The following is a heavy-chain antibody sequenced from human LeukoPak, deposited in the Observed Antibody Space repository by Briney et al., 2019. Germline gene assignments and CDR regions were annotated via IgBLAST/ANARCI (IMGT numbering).Heavy chain of an antibody. CDR2: INPSGGST. J-gene: IGHJ4*02. CDR1: GYTFTSYY. D-gene: IGHD6-19*01. V-gene: IGHV1-46*01. Sequence: GASVKVSCKASGYTFTSYYMHWVRQAPGQGLEWMGIINPSGGSTSYAQKFQGRVTMTRDMSTSTVYMELSSLRSEDTAVYYCARAPYSSGWRRDYFDYWGQGTLVTVSS. CDR3: ARAPYSSGWRRDYFDY.